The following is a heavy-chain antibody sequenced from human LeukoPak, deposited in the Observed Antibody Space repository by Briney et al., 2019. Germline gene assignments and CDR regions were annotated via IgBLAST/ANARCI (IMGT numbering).Heavy chain of an antibody. V-gene: IGHV4-30-2*01. Sequence: SETLSLTCTVSGGSISSGGYYWSWIRQPPGKGLEWIGYIYHSGSTYYNPSLKSRVTISVDRSKNQFSLKLSSVTAADTAVYYCAREEDTMIVVAGGFDIWGQGTMVTVSS. J-gene: IGHJ3*02. CDR1: GGSISSGGYY. D-gene: IGHD3-22*01. CDR3: AREEDTMIVVAGGFDI. CDR2: IYHSGST.